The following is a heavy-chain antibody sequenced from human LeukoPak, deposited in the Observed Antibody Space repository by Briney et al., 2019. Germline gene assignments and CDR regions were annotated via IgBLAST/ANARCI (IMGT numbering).Heavy chain of an antibody. V-gene: IGHV3-23*01. CDR1: GFTLSSYA. Sequence: GGSLRLSCAASGFTLSSYAMSGVRQAPGKGLEWVSAISGSGGSTYYADSVKGRFTISRDNSKNTLYLQMNSLRAEDTAVYYCAKVSMRPSRPPDAFDIWGQGTMVNVSA. CDR3: AKVSMRPSRPPDAFDI. D-gene: IGHD2/OR15-2a*01. J-gene: IGHJ3*02. CDR2: ISGSGGST.